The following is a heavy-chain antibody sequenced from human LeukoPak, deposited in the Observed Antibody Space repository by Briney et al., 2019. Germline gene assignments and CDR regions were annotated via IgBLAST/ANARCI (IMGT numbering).Heavy chain of an antibody. CDR3: AKPLGRYFDWLLYPRTFDY. V-gene: IGHV3-30*18. CDR1: GFTFSSYG. D-gene: IGHD3-9*01. J-gene: IGHJ4*02. Sequence: GGSLRLSCSASGFTFSSYGMHWVRQAPGKGLEWVAVISYDGSNKYYADSVKGRFTISRDNSKSTLYLQMNSLRAEDTAVYYCAKPLGRYFDWLLYPRTFDYWGQGTLVTVSS. CDR2: ISYDGSNK.